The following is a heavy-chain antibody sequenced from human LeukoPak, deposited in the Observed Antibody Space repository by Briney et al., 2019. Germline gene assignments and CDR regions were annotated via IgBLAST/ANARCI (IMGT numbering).Heavy chain of an antibody. CDR2: LSASGGTT. J-gene: IGHJ5*02. CDR3: AKLPREYCSSTSCPNWFDT. CDR1: GFSFSSYA. Sequence: GGSLRLSCAASGFSFSSYAMTWVRQAPGKGLEWVSALSASGGTTYYADSVKGRFTTSRDNSKNTLYLHMNRLRAEDTAVYYCAKLPREYCSSTSCPNWFDTWGQGTLVTVSS. D-gene: IGHD2-2*01. V-gene: IGHV3-23*01.